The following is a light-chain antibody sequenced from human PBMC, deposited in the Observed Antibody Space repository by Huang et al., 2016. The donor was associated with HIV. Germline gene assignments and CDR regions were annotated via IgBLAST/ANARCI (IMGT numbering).Light chain of an antibody. CDR2: AAS. Sequence: EIVLTQSPGTLSLSPGERATLSCRASQTISSTYLAWYQQKPGQAPRLLIYAASSRASGITDRFSGSGSGTDFTLTIYRLEPEDFAVYYCQQYDTSPPALTFGGGTKVEIK. CDR3: QQYDTSPPALT. V-gene: IGKV3-20*01. J-gene: IGKJ4*01. CDR1: QTISSTY.